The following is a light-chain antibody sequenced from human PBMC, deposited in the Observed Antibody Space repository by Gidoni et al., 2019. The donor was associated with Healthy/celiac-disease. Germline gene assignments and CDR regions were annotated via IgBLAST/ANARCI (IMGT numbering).Light chain of an antibody. Sequence: EIVLTQSPATLSLSPGERATLSCRASQSVSSYLAWYQQKPGQAPRLLIYDASNRANGIPASFSGSGSGTDFTLTISSLEPEDFAVYYCQQRSNWPLTFGGGTKVEIK. CDR1: QSVSSY. CDR3: QQRSNWPLT. J-gene: IGKJ4*01. CDR2: DAS. V-gene: IGKV3-11*01.